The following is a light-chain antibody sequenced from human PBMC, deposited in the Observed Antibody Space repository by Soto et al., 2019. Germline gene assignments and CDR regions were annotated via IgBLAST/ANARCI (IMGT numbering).Light chain of an antibody. CDR3: QQYNNWPSWT. V-gene: IGKV3-15*01. CDR1: QSVSSS. CDR2: TAS. Sequence: EIVMTQSPATLSVSPGGRATLSCRASQSVSSSLAWYQQKPGQAPRLLIYTASTRATGIPARFSGSGSGTEFTLTISSLQSEDFAVYYCQQYNNWPSWTFGQGTKV. J-gene: IGKJ1*01.